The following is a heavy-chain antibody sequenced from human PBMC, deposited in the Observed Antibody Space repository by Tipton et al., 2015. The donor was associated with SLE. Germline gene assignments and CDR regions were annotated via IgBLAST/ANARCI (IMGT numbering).Heavy chain of an antibody. V-gene: IGHV4-59*01. Sequence: TLSLTCTVSGVSLSPYHWSWIRQSPGKTLEWIGYIYYSGSTNYNPSLKSRVTMSVDMSKNQFSLRLTSVTAADTAVYYCARTLGAIAHTVYDAFDIWGQGKMVTVSS. J-gene: IGHJ3*02. CDR3: ARTLGAIAHTVYDAFDI. D-gene: IGHD1-26*01. CDR1: GVSLSPYH. CDR2: IYYSGST.